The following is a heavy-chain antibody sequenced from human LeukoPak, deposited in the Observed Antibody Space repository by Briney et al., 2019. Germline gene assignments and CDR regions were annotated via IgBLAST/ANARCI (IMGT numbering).Heavy chain of an antibody. CDR3: AKDRETTSSGTFGN. CDR1: GFSFSFYG. D-gene: IGHD6-13*01. J-gene: IGHJ4*02. V-gene: IGHV3-30*18. Sequence: GGSLRLSCAASGFSFSFYGMHCVRQAPGKGLEWVAVISEDGTKKNYAESVKGRFTISRDNSNNTLYLQMNSLRAEDTAVYYCAKDRETTSSGTFGNWGQGTLVTVSS. CDR2: ISEDGTKK.